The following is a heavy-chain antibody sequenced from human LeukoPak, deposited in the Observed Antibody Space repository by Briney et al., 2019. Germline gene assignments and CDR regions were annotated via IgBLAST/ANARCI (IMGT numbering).Heavy chain of an antibody. CDR3: ASTSRSGNYYDSSAYYNYFDY. J-gene: IGHJ4*02. Sequence: SETLSLTCTVSGGSISSYYWSRIRQPPGKGLEWIGYIYYSGSTNYNPSLKSRVTMSVDTSKNQFSLKLSSVTAADTAVYYCASTSRSGNYYDSSAYYNYFDYWGQGTLVTVSS. CDR2: IYYSGST. D-gene: IGHD3-22*01. V-gene: IGHV4-59*01. CDR1: GGSISSYY.